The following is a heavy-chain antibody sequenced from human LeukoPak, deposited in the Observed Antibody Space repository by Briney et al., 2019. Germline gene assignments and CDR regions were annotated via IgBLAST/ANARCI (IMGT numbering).Heavy chain of an antibody. CDR1: GFTFSSYW. V-gene: IGHV3-7*03. CDR2: IKQDGSEK. Sequence: GGSLRLSCAAYGFTFSSYWMSWVRQAPGKGLEWVANIKQDGSEKYYVDSVKGRFTISRDNAKNSLYLQMNSLRAEDTAVYYCARDPGAITMIVVEPDAFDIWGQGTMVTVSS. CDR3: ARDPGAITMIVVEPDAFDI. D-gene: IGHD3-22*01. J-gene: IGHJ3*02.